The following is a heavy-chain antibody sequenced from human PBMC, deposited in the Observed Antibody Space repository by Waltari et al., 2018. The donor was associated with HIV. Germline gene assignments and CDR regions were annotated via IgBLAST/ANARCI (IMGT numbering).Heavy chain of an antibody. CDR2: ISSVGSYI. D-gene: IGHD3-16*02. Sequence: EVQLVESVGGLVKPGGSLRLSCAASGSTLSTFNMHLVRQAPRKGLEWVSSISSVGSYIYYPDSFKGRFTISRDNAKNSLYLQMNSLRAEDTVVYYCAGGGYYYALGTYRPFDYWGQGTLVTVSS. CDR3: AGGGYYYALGTYRPFDY. CDR1: GSTLSTFN. V-gene: IGHV3-21*03. J-gene: IGHJ4*02.